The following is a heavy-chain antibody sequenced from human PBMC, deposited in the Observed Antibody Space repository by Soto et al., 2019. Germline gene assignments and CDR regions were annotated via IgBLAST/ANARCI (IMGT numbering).Heavy chain of an antibody. Sequence: EVQLVESGGGLVQPGGSLRLSCAASGFTFSDHYVAWVRQAPGKGLEWVGRSRNKANSYTTEYAASVKGRFTISRDDSSNSLYLQMNSLKTEDTAVYYCARDIAIYGDYEYWGQGTLVTVSS. CDR1: GFTFSDHY. CDR2: SRNKANSYTT. J-gene: IGHJ4*02. D-gene: IGHD3-9*01. CDR3: ARDIAIYGDYEY. V-gene: IGHV3-72*01.